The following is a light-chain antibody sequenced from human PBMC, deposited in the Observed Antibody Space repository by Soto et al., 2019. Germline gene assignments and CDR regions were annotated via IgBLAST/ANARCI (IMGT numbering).Light chain of an antibody. J-gene: IGLJ1*01. Sequence: QSALTQPASVSGSPGQAITISCTGTSSDVGAYNYVSWYQHHPVKVPKLLIYEVTNRPSGVSDRFSGSKSGNTASLTISGLQAEDEADYYCSSKRDSSNLFVFGTGTKLTVL. V-gene: IGLV2-14*01. CDR3: SSKRDSSNLFV. CDR2: EVT. CDR1: SSDVGAYNY.